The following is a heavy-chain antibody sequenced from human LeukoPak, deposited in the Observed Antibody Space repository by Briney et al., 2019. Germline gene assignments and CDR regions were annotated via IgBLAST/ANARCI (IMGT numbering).Heavy chain of an antibody. V-gene: IGHV4-39*07. J-gene: IGHJ5*02. Sequence: SETLSLTCTVSGGSISSSSYYWGWIRPPPGKGLEWIGSIYYSGSTYYNPSLKSRVTISVDTSKNQFSLKLSSVTAADTAVYYCAKVDISNWFDPWGQGTLVTVPS. CDR2: IYYSGST. CDR3: AKVDISNWFDP. CDR1: GGSISSSSYY. D-gene: IGHD2-2*03.